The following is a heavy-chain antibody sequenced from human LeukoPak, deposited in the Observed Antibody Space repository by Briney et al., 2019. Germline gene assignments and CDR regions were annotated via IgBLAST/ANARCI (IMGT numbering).Heavy chain of an antibody. J-gene: IGHJ4*02. CDR3: AGTYYDSNSPFDY. CDR2: IYYSGST. CDR1: GGSISSGDYY. Sequence: SQTLSLTCTVSGGSISSGDYYWSWIRQPPGKGLEWIGYIYYSGSTYYNPSLKSRVTISVDTSKNQFSLKLSSVTAADTAVYYCAGTYYDSNSPFDYWGQGTLVTVYS. V-gene: IGHV4-30-4*08. D-gene: IGHD3-3*01.